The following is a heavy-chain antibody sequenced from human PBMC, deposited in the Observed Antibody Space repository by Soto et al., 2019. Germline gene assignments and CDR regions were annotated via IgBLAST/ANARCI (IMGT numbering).Heavy chain of an antibody. Sequence: SETLSLTCTVSVGPIIGTTGTWIRQPAGKGLEWIGRIYTSGSTNYNPSLKSRVTMSVDTSKNQFSLKLSSVTAADTAVYYCARESSGWYTYWGQGTLVTVSS. V-gene: IGHV4-4*07. CDR1: VGPIIGTT. J-gene: IGHJ4*02. D-gene: IGHD6-19*01. CDR2: IYTSGST. CDR3: ARESSGWYTY.